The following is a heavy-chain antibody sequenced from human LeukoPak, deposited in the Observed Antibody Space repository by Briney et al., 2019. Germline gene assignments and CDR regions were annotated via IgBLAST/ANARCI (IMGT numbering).Heavy chain of an antibody. Sequence: PSETLSLTCTVSGGSISSDYWSWIRQPPGKGLEWIGYIYFSGSTNYNPSLKSRVTISVDTSKTQLSLKLSSVTAADTAVYYCARKLYYYYYYMDVWGKGTTVTISS. V-gene: IGHV4-59*12. CDR1: GGSISSDY. CDR3: ARKLYYYYYYMDV. J-gene: IGHJ6*03. CDR2: IYFSGST.